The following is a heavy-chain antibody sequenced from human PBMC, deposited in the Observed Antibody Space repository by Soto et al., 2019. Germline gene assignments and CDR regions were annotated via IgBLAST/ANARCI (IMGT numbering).Heavy chain of an antibody. CDR1: GFTFSSYS. Sequence: EVQLVESGGGLVQPGGSLRLSCAASGFTFSSYSMNWVRQAPGKGLEWVSYISSSSSTIYYADSVKGRFTISRDNAKNSRYLQMNSLRDKDTAVYYCARDSPDYGDYGMDVWGQGTTVTVSS. CDR2: ISSSSSTI. V-gene: IGHV3-48*02. D-gene: IGHD3-16*01. CDR3: ARDSPDYGDYGMDV. J-gene: IGHJ6*02.